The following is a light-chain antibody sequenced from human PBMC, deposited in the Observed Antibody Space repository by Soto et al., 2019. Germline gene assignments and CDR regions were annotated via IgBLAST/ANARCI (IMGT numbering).Light chain of an antibody. CDR1: SSDVGDYDY. CDR2: DVS. Sequence: QSVLTQPASVSGSPGPSITISCTGTSSDVGDYDYVSWYQQHPGEVPKLMIFDVSDRPSGVSNRFSGSKSGNTASLTISGLQAEDEADYYCSSFTTSTSYVFGTGTKVTVL. V-gene: IGLV2-14*03. J-gene: IGLJ1*01. CDR3: SSFTTSTSYV.